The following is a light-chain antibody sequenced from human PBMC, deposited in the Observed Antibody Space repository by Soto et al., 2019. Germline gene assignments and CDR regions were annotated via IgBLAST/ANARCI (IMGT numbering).Light chain of an antibody. CDR2: DAS. CDR1: QGINND. Sequence: DIQMTQSPSSLSASVGDRVTITCQASQGINNDFNWYQQKTGKAPELLIYDASNLQTGVPTRFSGSGSVKHFACTSCSLQPEYIATYFYQQYDFLVTCGQGTRLEIQ. J-gene: IGKJ5*01. CDR3: QQYDFLVT. V-gene: IGKV1-33*01.